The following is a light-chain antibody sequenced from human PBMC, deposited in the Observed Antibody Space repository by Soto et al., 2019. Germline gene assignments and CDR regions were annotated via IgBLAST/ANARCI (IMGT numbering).Light chain of an antibody. CDR2: DAS. CDR1: QSVSSY. J-gene: IGKJ4*01. V-gene: IGKV3-11*01. Sequence: EIVLTQSPATLSLSPGESATLSCRASQSVSSYLAWYQQKPGQAPRLLIYDASNRATGIPARFSGSGSGTHLTITIRSLDPEDFAVYYCQQRSNGPPRTSGGGTKVEIK. CDR3: QQRSNGPPRT.